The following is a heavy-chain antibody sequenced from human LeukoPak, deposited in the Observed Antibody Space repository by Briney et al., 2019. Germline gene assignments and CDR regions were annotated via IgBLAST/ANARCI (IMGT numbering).Heavy chain of an antibody. V-gene: IGHV6-1*01. CDR3: VRDLDGFEY. J-gene: IGHJ4*02. CDR1: GDSFSSNSAA. CDR2: TYYRSKWYK. Sequence: SQTLSLTCAISGDSFSSNSAAWNWIRQSPSRGLEWLGRTYYRSKWYKDYAVSVQGRILINPDTSKNQFSLHLNSLTPGDTAVYYCVRDLDGFEYWARGTLVTVSS.